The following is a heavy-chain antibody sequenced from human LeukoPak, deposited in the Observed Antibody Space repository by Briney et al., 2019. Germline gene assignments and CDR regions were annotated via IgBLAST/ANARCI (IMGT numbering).Heavy chain of an antibody. CDR2: INPNSGGT. CDR1: GYTFTGYY. CDR3: ARGAPMATISNWFDP. D-gene: IGHD5-24*01. J-gene: IGHJ5*02. V-gene: IGHV1-2*02. Sequence: ASVKVSCKASGYTFTGYYMHWVRQAPGQGLEWMGWINPNSGGTNYAQKFQGRVTMTRDTSISTAYMELSRLRSDDTAVYYCARGAPMATISNWFDPWGQGTLVTVSS.